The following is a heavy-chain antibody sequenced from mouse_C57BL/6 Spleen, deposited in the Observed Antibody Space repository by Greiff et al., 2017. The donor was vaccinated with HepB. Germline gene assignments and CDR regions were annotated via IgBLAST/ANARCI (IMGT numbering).Heavy chain of an antibody. CDR1: GYTFTDHT. Sequence: VQLQQSDAELVKPGASVKISCKVSGYTFTDHTIHWIKQRPEQGLEWIGYIYPRDGSTKYNEKFKGKATLTADKSSSTAYMQLNSLTSEDSAVYFCARDFGNYYGSSNFDYWGQGTTLTVSS. CDR3: ARDFGNYYGSSNFDY. D-gene: IGHD1-1*01. CDR2: IYPRDGST. J-gene: IGHJ2*01. V-gene: IGHV1-78*01.